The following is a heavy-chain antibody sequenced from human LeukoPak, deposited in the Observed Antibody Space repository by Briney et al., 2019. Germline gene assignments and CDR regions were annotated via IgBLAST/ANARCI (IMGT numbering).Heavy chain of an antibody. CDR1: GFTFSDYY. V-gene: IGHV3-11*05. CDR2: ISSSSSYT. J-gene: IGHJ4*02. Sequence: GGSLRLSCAASGFTFSDYYMSWIRQAPGKGLEWVSYISSSSSYTNYADSVKGRFTIYRDNAKNSMYLQMNSLRAEDTAVYYCARDADIAAAGPIDYWGQGTLVTVPS. CDR3: ARDADIAAAGPIDY. D-gene: IGHD6-13*01.